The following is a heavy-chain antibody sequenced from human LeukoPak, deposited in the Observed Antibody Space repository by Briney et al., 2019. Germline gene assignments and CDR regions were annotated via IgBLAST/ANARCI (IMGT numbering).Heavy chain of an antibody. CDR3: ARGGHFDLLEYAFDV. D-gene: IGHD3-9*01. CDR1: GGSISSDIYY. J-gene: IGHJ3*01. CDR2: IYHTGSP. V-gene: IGHV4-31*03. Sequence: SETLSLTCTVSGGSISSDIYYWGWIRHHPEKGLEWIGYIYHTGSPYQNPSLKSRATLSVDTSQNQFSLRLDSVTAADTAVYYCARGGHFDLLEYAFDVWGRGTMVTVSS.